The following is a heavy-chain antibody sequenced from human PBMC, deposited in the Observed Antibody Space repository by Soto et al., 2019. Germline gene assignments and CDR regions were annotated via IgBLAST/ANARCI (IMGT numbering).Heavy chain of an antibody. CDR3: ARDEVYTAMVTYYHYGMDV. J-gene: IGHJ6*02. V-gene: IGHV3-30-3*01. CDR1: GFTFSSYA. D-gene: IGHD5-18*01. CDR2: ISYDGSNK. Sequence: QVQLVESGGGVVQPGRSLRLSCAASGFTFSSYAMHWVRQAPGKGLEWVAVISYDGSNKYYADSVKGRFTISRDNSKNTLYLQMNSLRAEDTAVYYCARDEVYTAMVTYYHYGMDVWGQGTTVTVSS.